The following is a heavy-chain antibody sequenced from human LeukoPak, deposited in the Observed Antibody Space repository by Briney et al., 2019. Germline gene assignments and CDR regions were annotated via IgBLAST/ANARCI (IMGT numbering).Heavy chain of an antibody. CDR3: ARGSSGYYLMGGYFDY. J-gene: IGHJ4*02. V-gene: IGHV3-9*01. Sequence: HPGGSLRLSCTGSGFTFSSYWMHWVRQAPGKGLEWVSGISWNSGSIGYADSVKGRFTISRDNAKNSLYLQMNSLRAEDTALYYCARGSSGYYLMGGYFDYWGQGTLVTVSS. CDR1: GFTFSSYW. CDR2: ISWNSGSI. D-gene: IGHD3-22*01.